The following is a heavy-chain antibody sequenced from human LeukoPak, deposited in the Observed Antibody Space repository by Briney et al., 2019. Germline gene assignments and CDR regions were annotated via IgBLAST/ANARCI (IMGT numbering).Heavy chain of an antibody. CDR2: IRYDGSNK. V-gene: IGHV3-30*02. CDR3: AKGGSSSSKRPNEEY. J-gene: IGHJ4*02. Sequence: PGGSLRLSCAASGFTFSSYGMHWVRQAPGKGLEWVAFIRYDGSNKYYADSVKGRFTISRDNSKNTLYLQMNSLRAEDTAVCYCAKGGSSSSKRPNEEYWGQGTLVTVST. D-gene: IGHD6-6*01. CDR1: GFTFSSYG.